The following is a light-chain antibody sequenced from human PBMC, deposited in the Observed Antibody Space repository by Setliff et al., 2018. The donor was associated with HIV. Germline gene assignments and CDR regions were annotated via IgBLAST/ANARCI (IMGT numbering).Light chain of an antibody. V-gene: IGLV2-14*01. CDR2: EVG. J-gene: IGLJ1*01. CDR3: CSYTSSTTLV. Sequence: QSVLTQPASVSGSPGQSITISCTGTSSDVGGYDYVSWYQQHPGKVPKLMLYEVGNRPSGVSNRFSGSKSGNTASLTISGLQAEDKADYYCCSYTSSTTLVFGTGTKVTVL. CDR1: SSDVGGYDY.